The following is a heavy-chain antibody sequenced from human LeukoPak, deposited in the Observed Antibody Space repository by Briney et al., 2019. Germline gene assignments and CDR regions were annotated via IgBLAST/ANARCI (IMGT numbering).Heavy chain of an antibody. CDR2: ISSSGSTI. J-gene: IGHJ6*03. Sequence: GGALRLSWAASGCTFLDYYMSWIRQAPGKGREGVAYISSSGSTIYYADSLKGRFTISRDNSKNPLYLQMTSLRAEDTAVYYCAKHQMLEYYYMDAWGTGTTVTVSS. CDR3: AKHQMLEYYYMDA. V-gene: IGHV3-11*01. D-gene: IGHD2-2*01. CDR1: GCTFLDYY.